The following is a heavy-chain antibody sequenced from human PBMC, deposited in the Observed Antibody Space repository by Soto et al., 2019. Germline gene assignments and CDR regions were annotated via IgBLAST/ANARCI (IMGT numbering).Heavy chain of an antibody. CDR1: GYTVTSYG. CDR2: ISAYNGNT. CDR3: ARDVRGHYYYYGMDV. D-gene: IGHD5-12*01. V-gene: IGHV1-18*01. J-gene: IGHJ6*02. Sequence: QVQLVQSGAEVKKPGASVKVSCKASGYTVTSYGISWVRQAPGQGLEWMGWISAYNGNTNYAQKLQGRVTMTTDTATSTAYMELRSLRSDDTAVYYCARDVRGHYYYYGMDVWGQGTTVTVSS.